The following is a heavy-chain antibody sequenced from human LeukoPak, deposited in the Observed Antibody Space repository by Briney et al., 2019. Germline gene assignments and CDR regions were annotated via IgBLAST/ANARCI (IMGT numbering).Heavy chain of an antibody. CDR2: INPNSGGT. Sequence: GASVKVSCKASGYTFTGYYMHWVRQAPGQGLEWMGWINPNSGGTNYAQKFQGRVTMTRDTSISTAYMELSRLRSDDTAVYYCARASYYDFRSGPEPPQDYWGQGTLVTVSS. D-gene: IGHD3-3*01. J-gene: IGHJ4*02. CDR1: GYTFTGYY. V-gene: IGHV1-2*02. CDR3: ARASYYDFRSGPEPPQDY.